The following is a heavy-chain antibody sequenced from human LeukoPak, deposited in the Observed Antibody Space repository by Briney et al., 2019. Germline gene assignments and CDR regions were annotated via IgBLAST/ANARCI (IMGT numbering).Heavy chain of an antibody. D-gene: IGHD1-26*01. J-gene: IGHJ4*02. Sequence: ASVKVSCKTSGYTFSRYGSSWVRQAPGQGLEWIGWLGVFNGNRNYAKSVQGRITLTADTSTNTTYMELRSLTSDDTAVYFCGRDWDWHVQFWGQGTLITVSS. V-gene: IGHV1-18*01. CDR1: GYTFSRYG. CDR2: LGVFNGNR. CDR3: GRDWDWHVQF.